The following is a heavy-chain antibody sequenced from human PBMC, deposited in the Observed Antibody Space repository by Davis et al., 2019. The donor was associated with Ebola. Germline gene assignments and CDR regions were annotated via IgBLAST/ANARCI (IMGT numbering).Heavy chain of an antibody. CDR1: GFTFSSYA. Sequence: GGSLRLSCAASGFTFSSYAMSWVRQAPGKGLEWVSAISGSSGSTYYADSVKGRFTISRDNSKNTVYLQMNSLRAEDTAVYYCAIPDCSGANCYSVYIKNWGQGTLVTVSS. J-gene: IGHJ4*02. CDR2: ISGSSGST. V-gene: IGHV3-23*01. D-gene: IGHD2-15*01. CDR3: AIPDCSGANCYSVYIKN.